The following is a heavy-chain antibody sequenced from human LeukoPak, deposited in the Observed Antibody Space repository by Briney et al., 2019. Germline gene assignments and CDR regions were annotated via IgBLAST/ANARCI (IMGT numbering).Heavy chain of an antibody. CDR3: ARGYYYDSSGYFSLGDADY. J-gene: IGHJ4*02. CDR2: IYYSGST. CDR1: GGSFSGYY. D-gene: IGHD3-22*01. V-gene: IGHV4-34*01. Sequence: PSETLSLTCAVYGGSFSGYYWGWIRQPPGKGLEWIGSIYYSGSTYYNPSLKSRVTISVDTSKNQFSLKLSSVTAADTAVYYCARGYYYDSSGYFSLGDADYWGQGTLVTVSS.